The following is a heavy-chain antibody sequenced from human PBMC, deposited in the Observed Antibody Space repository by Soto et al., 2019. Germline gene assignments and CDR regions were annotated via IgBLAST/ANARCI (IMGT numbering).Heavy chain of an antibody. CDR3: ARAAYYDFWSGCQAKNWFDP. J-gene: IGHJ5*02. D-gene: IGHD3-3*01. Sequence: PSETLSLTCTVSGGSISSYYWSWIRQPPGKGLEWIGYIYYSGSTNYNPSLKSRVTISVDTSKNQFSLKLSSVTAADTAVYYCARAAYYDFWSGCQAKNWFDPWGQGTLVTVSS. V-gene: IGHV4-59*01. CDR1: GGSISSYY. CDR2: IYYSGST.